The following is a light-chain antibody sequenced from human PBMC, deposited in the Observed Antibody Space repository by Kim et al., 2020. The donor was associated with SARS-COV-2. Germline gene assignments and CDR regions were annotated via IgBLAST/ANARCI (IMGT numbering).Light chain of an antibody. CDR3: QQSYNTPLWT. CDR2: AAS. CDR1: QSISTY. V-gene: IGKV1-39*01. J-gene: IGKJ1*01. Sequence: DIQMTQSPLSLSASVGERVTITCRASQSISTYLNWYQHKPGKAPKLLIYAASTLQVGVPSRFSGSGSGTDFTLTISSLQPEDFATYYCQQSYNTPLWTFGQGTKVDIK.